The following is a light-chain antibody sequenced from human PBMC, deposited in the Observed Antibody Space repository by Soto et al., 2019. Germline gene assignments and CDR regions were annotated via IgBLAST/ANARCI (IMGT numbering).Light chain of an antibody. J-gene: IGKJ1*01. V-gene: IGKV3-20*01. CDR3: QQYGSSPWT. CDR2: GAS. Sequence: EIVLTQSPGTLSLSPGERATLYCRASQSVSSSYLAWYQQKPGQAPRLLIYGASSRATGIPDRFSGSGSGTDFTLTISRLEPEDFAVYYCQQYGSSPWTVGQGTKVDIK. CDR1: QSVSSSY.